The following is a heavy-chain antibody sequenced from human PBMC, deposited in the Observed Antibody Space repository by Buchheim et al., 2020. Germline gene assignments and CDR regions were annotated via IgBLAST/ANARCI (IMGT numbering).Heavy chain of an antibody. Sequence: QVQLVESGGGVVQPGRSLRLSCAASGFTFSSYGMHWVRQAPGKGLEWVAVIWYDGSNKYYADSVKGRFTISRDNSKNTLYLQMNSLRAEDTAVYYCARDSERRYYYGSGTWFDPWGQGTL. V-gene: IGHV3-33*01. J-gene: IGHJ5*02. CDR3: ARDSERRYYYGSGTWFDP. CDR2: IWYDGSNK. D-gene: IGHD3-10*01. CDR1: GFTFSSYG.